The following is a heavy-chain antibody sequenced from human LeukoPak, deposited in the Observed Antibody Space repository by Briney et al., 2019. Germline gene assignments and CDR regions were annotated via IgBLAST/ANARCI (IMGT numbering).Heavy chain of an antibody. D-gene: IGHD3-10*01. Sequence: GESLKISCKTSGYSFATYWIAWVRQMPGKGLEWMGTIYPGDSDTRYSPSFQGQVTISADKSISTAYLQWSSLKASDTAMYYCARRSDSGSYSYWGQGTLVTVSS. CDR2: IYPGDSDT. CDR3: ARRSDSGSYSY. V-gene: IGHV5-51*01. CDR1: GYSFATYW. J-gene: IGHJ4*02.